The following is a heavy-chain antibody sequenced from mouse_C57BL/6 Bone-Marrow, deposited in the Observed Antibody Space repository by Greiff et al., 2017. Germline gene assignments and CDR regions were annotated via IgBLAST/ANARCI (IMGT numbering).Heavy chain of an antibody. J-gene: IGHJ3*01. CDR2: ISYDGSN. CDR3: ARDLRYYGSSYWFAY. V-gene: IGHV3-6*01. Sequence: EVKLQESGPGLVKPSQSLSLTCSVTGYSITSGYYWNWIRQFPGNKLEWMGYISYDGSNNYNPSLKNRISITRDTSKNQFFLKLNSVTTEDTATYYCARDLRYYGSSYWFAYWGQGTLVTVSA. CDR1: GYSITSGYY. D-gene: IGHD1-1*01.